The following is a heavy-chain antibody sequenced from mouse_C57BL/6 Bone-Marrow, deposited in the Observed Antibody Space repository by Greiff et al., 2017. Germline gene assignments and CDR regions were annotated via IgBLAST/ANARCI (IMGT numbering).Heavy chain of an antibody. CDR2: ILTGSGST. CDR3: ARSGDGYHLAY. D-gene: IGHD2-3*01. V-gene: IGHV1-9*01. CDR1: GYTFTGYW. J-gene: IGHJ3*01. Sequence: QVQLQQSGAELMKPGASVKLSCKATGYTFTGYWIEWVKQRPGHGLEWIGEILTGSGSTNYNEKLKGKATLPADTSSNTAYMQLSSLTSEDSAIYYCARSGDGYHLAYWGQGTLVTVSA.